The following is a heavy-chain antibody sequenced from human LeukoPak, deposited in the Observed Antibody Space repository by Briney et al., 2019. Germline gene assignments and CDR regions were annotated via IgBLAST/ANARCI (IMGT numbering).Heavy chain of an antibody. Sequence: GGSLRLSCAASGFTVSSNYMSWVRQAPGKGREWVTVIYSGGSTYYADSVKGRFTISRDNSKNTLYHQMNSLRAEDTAVYYCARSLQLWDFDYWGQGTLVSVSS. D-gene: IGHD5-18*01. CDR1: GFTVSSNY. V-gene: IGHV3-53*01. CDR2: IYSGGST. CDR3: ARSLQLWDFDY. J-gene: IGHJ4*02.